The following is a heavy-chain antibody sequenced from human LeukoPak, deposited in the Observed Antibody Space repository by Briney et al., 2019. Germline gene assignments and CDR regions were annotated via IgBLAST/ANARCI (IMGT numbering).Heavy chain of an antibody. CDR2: IYTSGST. CDR3: AREPDSSGWGFDY. V-gene: IGHV4-61*02. Sequence: SQTLSLTCTVSGGSISSGSYYWSWIRQPAGKGLERIGRIYTSGSTNYNPSLKSRVTISVDTSKNQFSLKLSSVPAADTAVYYCAREPDSSGWGFDYWGQGTLVTVSS. J-gene: IGHJ4*02. CDR1: GGSISSGSYY. D-gene: IGHD6-19*01.